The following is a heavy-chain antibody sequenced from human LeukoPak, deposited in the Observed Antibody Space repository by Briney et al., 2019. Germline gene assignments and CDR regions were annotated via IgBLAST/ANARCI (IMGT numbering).Heavy chain of an antibody. V-gene: IGHV1-24*01. Sequence: ASVKVSCKISGYTLTELSMHWVRQAPGKGLEWMGGFDPESGETIYAQKFQGRVTMTEETSTDTAYMELRSLRSEDTAVYYCAAVIGPDVLTGYYWNWFDPWGQGTLVTVSS. CDR3: AAVIGPDVLTGYYWNWFDP. CDR1: GYTLTELS. D-gene: IGHD3-9*01. CDR2: FDPESGET. J-gene: IGHJ5*02.